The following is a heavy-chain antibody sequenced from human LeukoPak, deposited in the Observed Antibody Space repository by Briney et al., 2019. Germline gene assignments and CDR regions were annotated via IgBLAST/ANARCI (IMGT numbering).Heavy chain of an antibody. V-gene: IGHV3-7*01. CDR1: GFTFTTYW. J-gene: IGHJ4*02. CDR2: IKQDGSEK. D-gene: IGHD6-19*01. Sequence: GGSLRLSCVGSGFTFTTYWMSWVRQAPGKGLEWVANIKQDGSEKYYVDSVKGRFTISRDNANNSLYLQMNSLRAEDTAVYYCAGSGWYYKGFDYWGQGTLVTVSS. CDR3: AGSGWYYKGFDY.